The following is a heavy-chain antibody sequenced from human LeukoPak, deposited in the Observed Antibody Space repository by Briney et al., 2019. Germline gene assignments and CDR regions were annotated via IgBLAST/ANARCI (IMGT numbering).Heavy chain of an antibody. V-gene: IGHV3-74*01. J-gene: IGHJ6*03. CDR2: INSDGNST. CDR1: GFTFSXXX. D-gene: IGHD3-3*01. Sequence: ASGFTFSXXXXXWVRXAPGXXXLXXXXINSDGNSTRYADSVKGRFTISRDNAKNTLYLQMNSLRAEDTAVYYCARGGELYYDPSLMDVWGKGTTVTVSS. CDR3: ARGGELYYDPSLMDV.